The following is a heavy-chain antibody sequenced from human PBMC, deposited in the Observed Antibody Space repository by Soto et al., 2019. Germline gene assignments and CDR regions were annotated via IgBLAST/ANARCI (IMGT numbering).Heavy chain of an antibody. V-gene: IGHV3-9*01. Sequence: EVQLVESGGGLVQPGRSLRLSCAASGFTFDDYAMHWVRQAPGKGLEWVSGISWNSGSIGYADSVKGRFTISRDNAKNSLYLQMNSLRAEDTALYYCAKDQDVITGTTALDYWGQGTLVTVSS. J-gene: IGHJ4*02. CDR2: ISWNSGSI. CDR1: GFTFDDYA. D-gene: IGHD1-20*01. CDR3: AKDQDVITGTTALDY.